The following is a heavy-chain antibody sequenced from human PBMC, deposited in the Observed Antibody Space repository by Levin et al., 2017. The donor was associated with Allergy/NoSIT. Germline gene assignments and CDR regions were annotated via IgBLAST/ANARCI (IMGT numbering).Heavy chain of an antibody. D-gene: IGHD6-13*01. CDR1: GFTFSSYA. CDR2: ISGSGGST. CDR3: AKEVRGSWYPTDAFDI. V-gene: IGHV3-23*01. J-gene: IGHJ3*02. Sequence: GESLKISCAASGFTFSSYAMSWVRQAPGKGLEWVSAISGSGGSTYYADSVKGRFTISRDNSKNTLYLQMNSLRAEDTAVYYCAKEVRGSWYPTDAFDIWGQGTMVTVSS.